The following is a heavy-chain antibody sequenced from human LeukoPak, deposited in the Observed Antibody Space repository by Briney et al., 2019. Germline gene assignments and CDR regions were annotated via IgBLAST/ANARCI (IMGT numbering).Heavy chain of an antibody. J-gene: IGHJ4*02. V-gene: IGHV4-31*03. CDR1: GDSISTSHYY. CDR2: IHYIGSS. Sequence: SETLSLTCTVSGDSISTSHYYWSWVRQHPGTGLEWIAYIHYIGSSYYNPSLESRVTMSVDTSTNQFSLSVASVTAADTAVYYCARVRDDYFFDFWGQGTLVIVSS. CDR3: ARVRDDYFFDF. D-gene: IGHD3-3*01.